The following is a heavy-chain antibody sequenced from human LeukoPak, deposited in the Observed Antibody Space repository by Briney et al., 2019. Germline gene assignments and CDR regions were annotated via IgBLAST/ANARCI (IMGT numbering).Heavy chain of an antibody. CDR3: ARQIASAGTAGFDF. J-gene: IGHJ4*02. V-gene: IGHV4-4*07. CDR2: IYSTGST. CDR1: GGSSGGYY. Sequence: SETLSLTCTVSGGSSGGYYWSWIRQPAGKGLEWIGRIYSTGSTNYNPSLKSRVTMSVDTSKNQFSLRLRSVTAAYTAGYYCARQIASAGTAGFDFWGQGALVTVSS. D-gene: IGHD6-13*01.